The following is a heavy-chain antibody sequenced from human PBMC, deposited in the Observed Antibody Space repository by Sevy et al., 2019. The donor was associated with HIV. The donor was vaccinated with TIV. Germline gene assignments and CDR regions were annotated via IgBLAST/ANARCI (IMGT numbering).Heavy chain of an antibody. CDR1: GFTFSSYG. J-gene: IGHJ4*02. D-gene: IGHD3-22*01. Sequence: GGSLRLSCAASGFTFSSYGMHWVRQAPGKGLEWVAFIRYDGSNKYYADSVKGRFTISRDNSKNTLYLQMNSLRAEDTAVYYCAKDGIVATIRVTYYYDSSGYYPDYWGQGTLVTVSS. V-gene: IGHV3-30*02. CDR2: IRYDGSNK. CDR3: AKDGIVATIRVTYYYDSSGYYPDY.